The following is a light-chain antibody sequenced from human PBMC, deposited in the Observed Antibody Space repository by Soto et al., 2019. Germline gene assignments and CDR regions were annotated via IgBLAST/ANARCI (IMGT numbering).Light chain of an antibody. CDR3: QHYNSYSEA. J-gene: IGKJ1*01. CDR1: QSISRS. CDR2: KAY. Sequence: DPQMTQSPSSLPAPVRHRVPITCRASQSISRSLAWYQQKPGKDPKLLIYKAYTLKSGVTSRFSGSGSGTEFTLTIRSPQPDDFATYYCQHYNSYSEAFGQGTKVDIK. V-gene: IGKV1-5*03.